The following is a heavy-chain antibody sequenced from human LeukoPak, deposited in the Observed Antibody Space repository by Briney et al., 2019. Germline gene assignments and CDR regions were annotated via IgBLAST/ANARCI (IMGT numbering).Heavy chain of an antibody. CDR2: ISSTTTYI. J-gene: IGHJ5*02. D-gene: IGHD1-1*01. CDR1: GFTFSYYT. CDR3: ARDDVAWNDVHWFDP. Sequence: PGGSPRLSCAASGFTFSYYTMNWVRQAPGKGLEWVSSISSTTTYIYYADSVKGRFTISRDNAKNSLYLQMSSLRAEDTAVYYCARDDVAWNDVHWFDPWGQGTLVTVSS. V-gene: IGHV3-21*01.